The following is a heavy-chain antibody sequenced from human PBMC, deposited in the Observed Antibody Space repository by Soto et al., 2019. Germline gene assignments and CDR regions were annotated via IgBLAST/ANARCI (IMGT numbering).Heavy chain of an antibody. CDR2: ISYDGSNK. CDR3: ARDSEDYGDADRFDY. J-gene: IGHJ4*02. CDR1: GFTFSSHA. V-gene: IGHV3-30-3*01. D-gene: IGHD4-17*01. Sequence: QEQLVESGGGVVQPGRSLRLSCAASGFTFSSHAMHWVRQAPGKGLEWVAIISYDGSNKYYADSVKGRFTISRDNSKNTLYLQMNSLRTEDTAVYYCARDSEDYGDADRFDYWGQGTLVTVSS.